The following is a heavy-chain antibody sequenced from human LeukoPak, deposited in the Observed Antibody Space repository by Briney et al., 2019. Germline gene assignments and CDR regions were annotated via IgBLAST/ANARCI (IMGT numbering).Heavy chain of an antibody. CDR2: ISYSGS. CDR3: ARDQIVGDYNWFDP. D-gene: IGHD1-26*01. Sequence: SETLSLTCTVSGGSINSYFWNWIRQPPGKALEWIGYISYSGSNYNPSLKSRVTISLDTSKNQFSLKLNSVTAADTAVYYCARDQIVGDYNWFDPWGQGTLVTVSS. J-gene: IGHJ5*02. V-gene: IGHV4-59*01. CDR1: GGSINSYF.